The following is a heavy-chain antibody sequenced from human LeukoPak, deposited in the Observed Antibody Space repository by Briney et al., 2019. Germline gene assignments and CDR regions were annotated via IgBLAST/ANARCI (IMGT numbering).Heavy chain of an antibody. V-gene: IGHV4-38-2*01. CDR2: MYRSGST. CDR3: VSQVVPAAIPDAFDI. CDR1: GFSISTGYY. D-gene: IGHD2-2*01. J-gene: IGHJ3*02. Sequence: SETLSLTCAVSGFSISTGYYWGWIRQPPGKGLEWIGSMYRSGSTYYNPSLKSRMTISLDTSKNQFSLKLNSVTAADTAQYYCVSQVVPAAIPDAFDIWGRGTMVSVSS.